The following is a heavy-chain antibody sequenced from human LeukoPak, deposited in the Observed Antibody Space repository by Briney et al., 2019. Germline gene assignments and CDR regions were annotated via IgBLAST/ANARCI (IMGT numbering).Heavy chain of an antibody. J-gene: IGHJ4*02. D-gene: IGHD5-12*01. V-gene: IGHV3-33*06. CDR3: AKASWGYSGYENFDY. CDR2: IWYDGSNK. Sequence: GGSLRLSCAASGFTFSSYGMHWVRQAPGEGLEWVAVIWYDGSNKYYADSVKGRFTISRDNSKNTLYLQMNSLRAEDTAVYYCAKASWGYSGYENFDYWGQGTLVTVSS. CDR1: GFTFSSYG.